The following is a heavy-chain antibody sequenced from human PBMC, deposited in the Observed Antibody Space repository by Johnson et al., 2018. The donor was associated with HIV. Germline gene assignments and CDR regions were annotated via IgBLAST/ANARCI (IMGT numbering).Heavy chain of an antibody. J-gene: IGHJ3*02. CDR2: ISYDGSNK. D-gene: IGHD6-13*01. CDR3: ASFAAAGDAFDI. CDR1: GFTFSSYA. Sequence: QVQLVESGGNLVQPGRSLRLSCAASGFTFSSYAMHWVRQAPGKGLEWVAVISYDGSNKYYADSVKGRYTISRDNSNNTLYVQMNSLRAEDTAVYYCASFAAAGDAFDIWGQGTMVSVSS. V-gene: IGHV3-30-3*01.